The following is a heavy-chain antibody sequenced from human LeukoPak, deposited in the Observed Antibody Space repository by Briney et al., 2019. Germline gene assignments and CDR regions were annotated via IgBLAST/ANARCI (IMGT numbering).Heavy chain of an antibody. Sequence: GGSLRLSCAASGFAFSTYSMNWVRQAPGKGLEWVSSITSSSNYIYYADSVKGRFTISRDNSKNTLYLQMNSLRAEDTAVYYCARLSYDSSGKGVDYWGQGTLVTVSS. CDR3: ARLSYDSSGKGVDY. D-gene: IGHD3-22*01. J-gene: IGHJ4*02. V-gene: IGHV3-21*04. CDR2: ITSSSNYI. CDR1: GFAFSTYS.